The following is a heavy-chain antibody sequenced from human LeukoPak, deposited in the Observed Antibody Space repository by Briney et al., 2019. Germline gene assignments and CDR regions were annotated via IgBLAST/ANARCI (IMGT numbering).Heavy chain of an antibody. V-gene: IGHV3-7*01. CDR1: GFTFGTYW. Sequence: GGSLRLSCAASGFTFGTYWMSWVRQAPGKGLEWVANIKEDGSEKYYVDSVKGRFTISRDNAKNSLYLQVHTLRAEDTAVYFCAVMSNYYDSSAYYPFNHWGQGTLVTVSS. D-gene: IGHD3-22*01. CDR2: IKEDGSEK. J-gene: IGHJ4*02. CDR3: AVMSNYYDSSAYYPFNH.